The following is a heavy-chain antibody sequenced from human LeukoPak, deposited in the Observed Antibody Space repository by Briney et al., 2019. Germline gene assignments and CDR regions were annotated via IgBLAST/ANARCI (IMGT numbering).Heavy chain of an antibody. CDR1: GFTFSSCA. J-gene: IGHJ4*02. D-gene: IGHD1-14*01. CDR3: MKRQPGGGFDY. V-gene: IGHV3-64D*09. CDR2: ISSNGGST. Sequence: PGGSLRLSCSASGFTFSSCAMHWVRQAPAKGLEYVSAISSNGGSTYYADSVNGRFTISRDNSKNTLYLHMSSLRAEGTAVYYCMKRQPGGGFDYWGQGTLVTVSS.